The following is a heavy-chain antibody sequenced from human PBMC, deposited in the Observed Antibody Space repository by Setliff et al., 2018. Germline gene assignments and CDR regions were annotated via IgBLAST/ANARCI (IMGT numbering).Heavy chain of an antibody. CDR2: ISYGSTYI. D-gene: IGHD3-16*01. CDR3: ARSGGIGNYNWDV. Sequence: PGGSLRLSCVASGFTFSSYCMDWFRQAPGKGLEWVSSISYGSTYIYQSDSVRGRFTISRDDAKKSLYLQMKSLGAEDTAVYYCARSGGIGNYNWDVWGKGTTVTVSS. V-gene: IGHV3-21*01. J-gene: IGHJ6*03. CDR1: GFTFSSYC.